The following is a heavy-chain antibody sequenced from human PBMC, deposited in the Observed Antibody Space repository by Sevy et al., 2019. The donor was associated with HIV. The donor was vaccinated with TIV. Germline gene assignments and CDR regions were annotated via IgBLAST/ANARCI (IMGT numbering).Heavy chain of an antibody. D-gene: IGHD7-27*01. Sequence: ASVKVSCKASGGTFSSYAISWVRQAPGQRLEWMGGISPIFGTANYAQKFQGRVTITADESTSTAYMELSSLRSEDTAVYCCARSVGIRDAFDIWGQGTMVTVSS. CDR2: ISPIFGTA. CDR1: GGTFSSYA. CDR3: ARSVGIRDAFDI. V-gene: IGHV1-69*13. J-gene: IGHJ3*02.